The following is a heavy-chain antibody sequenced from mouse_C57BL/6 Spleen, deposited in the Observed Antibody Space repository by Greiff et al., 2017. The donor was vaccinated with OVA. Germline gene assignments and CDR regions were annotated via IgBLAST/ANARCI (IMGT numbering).Heavy chain of an antibody. J-gene: IGHJ4*01. D-gene: IGHD1-1*01. CDR1: GYTFTSYG. CDR2: IYPRSGNT. V-gene: IGHV1-81*01. CDR3: ARHYYGSSLYAMDY. Sequence: QVQLKQSGAELARPGASVKLSCKASGYTFTSYGISWVKQRTGQGLEWIGEIYPRSGNTYYNEKFKGKATLTAAKSSSTAYMELRSLTSEDSAVYFCARHYYGSSLYAMDYWGQGTSVTVSS.